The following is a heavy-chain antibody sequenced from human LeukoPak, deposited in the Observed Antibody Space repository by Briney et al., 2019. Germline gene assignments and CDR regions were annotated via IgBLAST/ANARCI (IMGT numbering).Heavy chain of an antibody. CDR3: ARHGTSGTNLNWFDP. CDR2: INHSGST. J-gene: IGHJ5*02. D-gene: IGHD1-1*01. CDR1: GGSFSDYY. Sequence: PSETLSLTCAVYGGSFSDYYWSWIRQPPGKGLEWIGEINHSGSTNYNPSLKSRVTISVDTSKNQFSLKLSSVTAADTAVYYCARHGTSGTNLNWFDPWGQGTLVTVSS. V-gene: IGHV4-34*01.